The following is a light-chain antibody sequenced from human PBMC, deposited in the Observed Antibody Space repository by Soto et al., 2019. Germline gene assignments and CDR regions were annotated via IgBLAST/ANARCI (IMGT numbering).Light chain of an antibody. J-gene: IGLJ3*02. CDR1: SGSVSTSCY. CDR3: VLYMGSGISV. CDR2: NTN. Sequence: QAVVTQEPSFSVSPGGTVTLTCGLSSGSVSTSCYPSWYQQTPGQAPRTLIYNTNTRSSGVPGRFSGSILGNKAALTIAGAQADDEYDYYCVLYMGSGISVFGGGTKLTVL. V-gene: IGLV8-61*01.